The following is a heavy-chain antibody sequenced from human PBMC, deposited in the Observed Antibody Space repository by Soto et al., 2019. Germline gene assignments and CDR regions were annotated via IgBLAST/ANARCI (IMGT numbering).Heavy chain of an antibody. CDR2: ISFDGGNQ. J-gene: IGHJ5*02. CDR1: GFDFNTYG. D-gene: IGHD6-13*01. Sequence: QVQLVQSGGGVVQRGRSLRLSCAASGFDFNTYGLHWVREAPGKGLEWVAGISFDGGNQYYADSVKGRFTISRDKSNNTLYLQMNSLGAVDTATYYCAKDSSVTAAGSGGWFDPWGQGTLVIVSS. CDR3: AKDSSVTAAGSGGWFDP. V-gene: IGHV3-30*18.